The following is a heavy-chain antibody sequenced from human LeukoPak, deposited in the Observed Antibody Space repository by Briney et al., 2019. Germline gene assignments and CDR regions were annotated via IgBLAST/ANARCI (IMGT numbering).Heavy chain of an antibody. J-gene: IGHJ4*02. Sequence: GGSLRLSCAASGFTVSSNYMSWVRQAPGKGLEWVSGIYSGGNTYYADSVKGRFTISRDNSKNTLYLQMNSLRAEDTAVYYCATGQDHYYDSSGYYYGSDYWGQGTLVTVSS. CDR1: GFTVSSNY. CDR2: IYSGGNT. D-gene: IGHD3-22*01. CDR3: ATGQDHYYDSSGYYYGSDY. V-gene: IGHV3-66*01.